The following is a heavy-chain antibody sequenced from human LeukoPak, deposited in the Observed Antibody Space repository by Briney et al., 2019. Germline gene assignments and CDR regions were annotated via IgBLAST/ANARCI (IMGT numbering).Heavy chain of an antibody. CDR2: MYLSGTT. J-gene: IGHJ4*02. CDR3: ARVNINNWHSCDY. CDR1: GDSINSLDL. Sequence: TSGTLSLTCTVSGDSINSLDLWSWVRQPPGKGLEWIGEMYLSGTTHSNPSVKSRVTISIDKSKNQFFLNLSSVTAADTAVYYCARVNINNWHSCDYWGQGTLVTVSS. D-gene: IGHD1-1*01. V-gene: IGHV4-4*02.